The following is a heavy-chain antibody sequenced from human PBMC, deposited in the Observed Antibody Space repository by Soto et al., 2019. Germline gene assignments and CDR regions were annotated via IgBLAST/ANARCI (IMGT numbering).Heavy chain of an antibody. Sequence: EVQLLESGGGLVRPGGSLRLSCAASGFTFSSYAMSWFRQAPGKGLEWVSTISGSDGRTYSTDSVKGRFTISRDNSRKTAYLQMNSLRVEDTAVYYCAKGVSQYTPLALFDYWGRGTLVTVSS. D-gene: IGHD5-18*01. J-gene: IGHJ4*02. V-gene: IGHV3-23*01. CDR3: AKGVSQYTPLALFDY. CDR2: ISGSDGRT. CDR1: GFTFSSYA.